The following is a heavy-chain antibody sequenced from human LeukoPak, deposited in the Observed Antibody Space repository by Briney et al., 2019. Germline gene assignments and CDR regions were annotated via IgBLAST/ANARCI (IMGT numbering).Heavy chain of an antibody. Sequence: GGSLRLSCAASGFTFSSYSMNWVRQAPGKGLKWVSSISSSSSYIYYADSVKGRFTISRDNAKNSLYLQMNSLRAEDTAVYYCARDGERGYYFDYWGQGTLVTVSS. CDR3: ARDGERGYYFDY. D-gene: IGHD1-26*01. CDR1: GFTFSSYS. J-gene: IGHJ4*02. V-gene: IGHV3-21*01. CDR2: ISSSSSYI.